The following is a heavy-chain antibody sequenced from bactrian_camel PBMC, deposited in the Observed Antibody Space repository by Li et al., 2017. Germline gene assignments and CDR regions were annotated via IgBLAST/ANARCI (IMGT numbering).Heavy chain of an antibody. CDR3: ARGGGAWGYCPY. Sequence: HVQLVESGGGSVQAGGSLRLSCAASGYTFSNLCMAWFRQAPGKEREGVASITAGGRTTNYADSVKGRFTISRDNAKNTVYLQMNSLKSEDTALYYCARGGGAWGYCPYWGQGTQVTVS. D-gene: IGHD1*01. J-gene: IGHJ4*01. CDR2: ITAGGRTT. V-gene: IGHV3S1*01. CDR1: GYTFSNLC.